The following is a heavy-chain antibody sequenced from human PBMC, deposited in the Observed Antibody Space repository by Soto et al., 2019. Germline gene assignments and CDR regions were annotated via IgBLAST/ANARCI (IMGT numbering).Heavy chain of an antibody. Sequence: GGSLRLSCAASRFTFRNYGMSWVRQGPGKGLEWVSGISPTGEQRFYVDSVKGRFFISRDNSQNTLSLEMSNLRADDTAVYYCAKRYGSGSYRDFNSYYGMDIWGQGTSVTVS. CDR1: RFTFRNYG. V-gene: IGHV3-23*01. D-gene: IGHD3-10*01. CDR3: AKRYGSGSYRDFNSYYGMDI. CDR2: ISPTGEQR. J-gene: IGHJ6*02.